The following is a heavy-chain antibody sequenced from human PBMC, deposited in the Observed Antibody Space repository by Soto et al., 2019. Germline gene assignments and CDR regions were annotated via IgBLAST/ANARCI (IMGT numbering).Heavy chain of an antibody. CDR1: GFTFSHYE. Sequence: HPGGSLRLSCAASGFTFSHYEMTWVRQAPGKGLEWVSYISTSGSTIYYADSVKGRFTISRDNAKNSLFLQMNSLRAEDTAVYYCARENSPAGLDVWGQGTTVTVSS. V-gene: IGHV3-48*03. CDR2: ISTSGSTI. CDR3: ARENSPAGLDV. J-gene: IGHJ6*02. D-gene: IGHD6-13*01.